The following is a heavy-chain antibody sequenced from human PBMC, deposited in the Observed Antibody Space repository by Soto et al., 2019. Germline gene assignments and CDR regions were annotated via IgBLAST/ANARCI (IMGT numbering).Heavy chain of an antibody. J-gene: IGHJ5*02. CDR2: ISYEENKI. CDR1: GFTFRNYG. Sequence: QVQLVESGGGVVQPGRSLRLSCAASGFTFRNYGMHWVRQAPGKGLEWVAVISYEENKIYYVDSVKGRFTISRDNSKNTLYLQMNNLRPEDTAVYHCAKESSELRFVGWSPGVNWFDPWGQGTLVTVSS. V-gene: IGHV3-30*18. D-gene: IGHD3-3*01. CDR3: AKESSELRFVGWSPGVNWFDP.